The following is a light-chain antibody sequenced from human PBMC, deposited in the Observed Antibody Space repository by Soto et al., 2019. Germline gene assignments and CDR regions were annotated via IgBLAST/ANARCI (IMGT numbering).Light chain of an antibody. Sequence: QSALTQPASVSGSPGQSITISCTGTRSDVGGYNYVSWYQQHPGKAPKLMIYEVINRPSGVSNRFSGSKSGNTASLTISGLRADDESDYYCSSFADSSSRDYVFGGGTKLTVL. V-gene: IGLV2-14*01. CDR3: SSFADSSSRDYV. J-gene: IGLJ1*01. CDR2: EVI. CDR1: RSDVGGYNY.